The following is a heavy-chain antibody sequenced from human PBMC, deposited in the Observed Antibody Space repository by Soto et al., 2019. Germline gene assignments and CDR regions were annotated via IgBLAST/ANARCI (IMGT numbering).Heavy chain of an antibody. J-gene: IGHJ4*02. D-gene: IGHD6-19*01. CDR1: GYTVTELS. CDR3: AALGGSGWYEGDPDY. V-gene: IGHV1-24*01. Sequence: ASVKVSCKVSGYTVTELSMHWVRQAPGKGLEWMGGFDPEDGDTIYAQRFQGRVTMTEDTSTDTAYMELSSLRSEDTAVYYCAALGGSGWYEGDPDYWGQGTLVTVSS. CDR2: FDPEDGDT.